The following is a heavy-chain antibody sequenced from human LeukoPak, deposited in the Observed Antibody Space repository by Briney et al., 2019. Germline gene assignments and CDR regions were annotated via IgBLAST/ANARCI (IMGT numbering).Heavy chain of an antibody. D-gene: IGHD3-3*01. J-gene: IGHJ4*02. CDR2: LSDRGGST. V-gene: IGHV3-23*01. Sequence: PGGSLRLSCAVSGFTFSGYAMSWVRQAPGKGLEWVSALSDRGGSTYYADPVKGRFTISRDNSKNMMYLQMNSLRADDTAVYYCAKDRLGSWSGYYFGIFDYWARDSWSPSPQ. CDR3: AKDRLGSWSGYYFGIFDY. CDR1: GFTFSGYA.